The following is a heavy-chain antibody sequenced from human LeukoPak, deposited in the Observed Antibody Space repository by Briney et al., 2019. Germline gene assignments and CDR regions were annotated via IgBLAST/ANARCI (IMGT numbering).Heavy chain of an antibody. J-gene: IGHJ6*03. D-gene: IGHD6-13*01. CDR3: ARGRLSGAAAGIFSHYYYMDV. V-gene: IGHV3-23*01. CDR2: ISGSGGST. Sequence: GGSLRLSCAASGFTFSSYGMSWVRQAPGKGLEWVSAISGSGGSTYYADSVKGRFTISRDNSKNTLYLQMNSLRAEDTAIYYCARGRLSGAAAGIFSHYYYMDVWGKGTTVTISS. CDR1: GFTFSSYG.